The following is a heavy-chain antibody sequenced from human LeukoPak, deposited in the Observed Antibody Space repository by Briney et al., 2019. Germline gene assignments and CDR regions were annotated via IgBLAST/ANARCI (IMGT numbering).Heavy chain of an antibody. CDR2: MNPNSGNT. CDR1: GYTFTSYD. V-gene: IGHV1-8*03. D-gene: IGHD2-2*02. Sequence: ASVKVSCKASGYTFTSYDNNWVRQAHGPGLEWMGWMNPNSGNTGYAQKFQGRVTITRNTSISTAYMELSSLRSEDTAVYYCARGSCSSTSCYTNYYYYYMDVWGKGTTVTVSS. CDR3: ARGSCSSTSCYTNYYYYYMDV. J-gene: IGHJ6*03.